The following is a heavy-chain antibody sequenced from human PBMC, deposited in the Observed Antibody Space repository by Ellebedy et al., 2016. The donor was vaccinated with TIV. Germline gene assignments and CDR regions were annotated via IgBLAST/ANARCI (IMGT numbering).Heavy chain of an antibody. CDR1: GFSFANYG. CDR2: IWHDGSDK. CDR3: AKDLGLWSPPDF. V-gene: IGHV3-33*06. J-gene: IGHJ4*02. D-gene: IGHD2-21*01. Sequence: GGSLRLXXAASGFSFANYGMHWVRQAPGKGLEWVAVIWHDGSDKYTADSVKGRFAISRDNSKNALYLQMNSLRGEDTAVYYFAKDLGLWSPPDFWGQGTLVTVSS.